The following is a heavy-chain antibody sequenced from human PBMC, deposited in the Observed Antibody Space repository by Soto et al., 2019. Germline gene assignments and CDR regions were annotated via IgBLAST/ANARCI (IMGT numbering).Heavy chain of an antibody. CDR3: ARDDDIVGATDY. CDR2: ISPYNGNT. D-gene: IGHD1-26*01. V-gene: IGHV1-18*01. CDR1: GYTFTSYG. J-gene: IGHJ4*02. Sequence: QVQLVQSGAEVKKPGASVKVSCKASGYTFTSYGISWVRQAPGQGLEWMGWISPYNGNTNYAQKLQGRVTVPTDPSTSTAYMELRSLRSDDTAVYYCARDDDIVGATDYWGQGNLDTVSS.